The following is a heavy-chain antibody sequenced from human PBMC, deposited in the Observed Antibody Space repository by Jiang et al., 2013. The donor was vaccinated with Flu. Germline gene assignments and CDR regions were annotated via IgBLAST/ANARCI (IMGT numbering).Heavy chain of an antibody. CDR2: ISYSGST. CDR1: GGSINTYF. Sequence: PGLVKPSETLSLTCTVSGGSINTYFWSWIRQPPGKGLEWIGYISYSGSTNYNPSLKSRVTISVDTSKNQFSLKLSSVTAADTAVYYCARADDSSGYYYTYWGQGTLVTVSS. V-gene: IGHV4-59*01. CDR3: ARADDSSGYYYTY. J-gene: IGHJ4*02. D-gene: IGHD3-22*01.